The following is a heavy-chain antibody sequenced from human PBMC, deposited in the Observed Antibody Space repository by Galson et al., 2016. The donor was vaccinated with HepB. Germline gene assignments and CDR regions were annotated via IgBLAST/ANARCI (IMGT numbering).Heavy chain of an antibody. V-gene: IGHV3-15*01. J-gene: IGHJ4*02. CDR1: GFTFSKDW. CDR2: IRPQRDRKTP. Sequence: SLRLSCAASGFTFSKDWFTWVRQAPGKGLEWVGRIRPQRDRKTPVYAAPVEGSFTISRDDTKNTLYLQMNSLTTEDTALYYCYGPLDYWGRGTLVTVSS. D-gene: IGHD4-17*01. CDR3: YGPLDY.